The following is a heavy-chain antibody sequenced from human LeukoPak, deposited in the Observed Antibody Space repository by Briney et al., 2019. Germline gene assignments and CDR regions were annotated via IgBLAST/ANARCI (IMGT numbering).Heavy chain of an antibody. Sequence: GASVKVSCKASGYAFIDYYIHWVRQAPGQGLEWMGRINPYDGVTAFEESFQGRVAMTRDTSMSITDMELRRLRSDDTAKYYCARWVSQADAFDIWGLGTMVIVSS. CDR1: GYAFIDYY. CDR3: ARWVSQADAFDI. CDR2: INPYDGVT. V-gene: IGHV1-2*06. J-gene: IGHJ3*02. D-gene: IGHD2-8*01.